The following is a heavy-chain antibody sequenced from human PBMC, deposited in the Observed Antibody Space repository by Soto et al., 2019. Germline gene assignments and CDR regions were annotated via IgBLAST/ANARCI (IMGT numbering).Heavy chain of an antibody. Sequence: VGSLRLSCAVSGFTFSSYWMHWVRQAPGKGLVWVSRINSDGSSTSYADSVKGRFTISRDNAKNTLYLQMNSLRAEDTAVYYCARDTAVATTPDFDYWGQGTLVTVSS. CDR3: ARDTAVATTPDFDY. CDR1: GFTFSSYW. D-gene: IGHD5-12*01. CDR2: INSDGSST. V-gene: IGHV3-74*01. J-gene: IGHJ4*02.